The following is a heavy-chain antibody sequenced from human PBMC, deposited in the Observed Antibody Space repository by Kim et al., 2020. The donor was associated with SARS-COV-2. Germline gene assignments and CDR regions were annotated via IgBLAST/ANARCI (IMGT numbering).Heavy chain of an antibody. CDR3: ARSIAGSYYYGMDV. V-gene: IGHV3-30*01. J-gene: IGHJ6*02. D-gene: IGHD6-6*01. Sequence: ADSGKGGVTISRDNSKNTLYLQMNSLRAEDTAVYYCARSIAGSYYYGMDVWGQGTTVTVSS.